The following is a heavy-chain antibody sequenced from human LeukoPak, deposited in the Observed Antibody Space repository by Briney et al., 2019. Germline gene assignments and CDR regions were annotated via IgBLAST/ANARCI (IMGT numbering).Heavy chain of an antibody. D-gene: IGHD4-11*01. V-gene: IGHV3-48*01. Sequence: GGSLRLSCAASGFTFSSYGITWVRQAPGKGLEWVSYISSSSSTIYYADSVKGRFTISRDNAKNSLYLQMNSLRAEDTAVYYCAYTVTTGYWGQGTLVTVSS. CDR3: AYTVTTGY. CDR2: ISSSSSTI. CDR1: GFTFSSYG. J-gene: IGHJ4*02.